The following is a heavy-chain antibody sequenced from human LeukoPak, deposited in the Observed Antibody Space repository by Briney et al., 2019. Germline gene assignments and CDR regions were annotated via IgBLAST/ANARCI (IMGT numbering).Heavy chain of an antibody. V-gene: IGHV3-23*01. CDR1: GFTFSSYA. CDR2: ISGSGGST. D-gene: IGHD3-10*01. CDR3: AKDQAMVRGVILFDY. Sequence: GGSLRLSCAASGFTFSSYAMSWVRQAPGKGLEWVSAISGSGGSTYYADSVKGRFTISRDNSKNTLYLQMNSLRAEDTVVYYCAKDQAMVRGVILFDYWGQGTLVTVSS. J-gene: IGHJ4*02.